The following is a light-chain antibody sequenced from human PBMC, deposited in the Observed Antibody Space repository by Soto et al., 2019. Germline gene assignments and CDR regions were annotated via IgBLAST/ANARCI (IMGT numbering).Light chain of an antibody. J-gene: IGKJ1*01. CDR3: QQFFYFPT. CDR1: QDTSSY. V-gene: IGKV1-9*01. CDR2: AAS. Sequence: DIQLTQSPSFLPASVGDRVTITCRASQDTSSYLAWYQQKPGKAPKLLIYAASTLQSGVPSRFSGSGSGTEFTLTISRLQPEDFATYYCQQFFYFPTFGQGTKV.